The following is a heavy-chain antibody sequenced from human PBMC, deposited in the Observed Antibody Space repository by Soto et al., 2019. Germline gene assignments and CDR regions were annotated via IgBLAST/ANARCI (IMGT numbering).Heavy chain of an antibody. D-gene: IGHD3-3*01. CDR3: ARGQDRYYDFWSGSYYYYYGMDV. Sequence: SGPTLVNPTQTLTLTLTFSGVSLSTIVICVSGIRHPPGKALEWLALIDWDDDKYYSTSLKTRLTISKDTSKNQVVLTMTNMDPVDTATYYCARGQDRYYDFWSGSYYYYYGMDVWGQGTTVTVSS. V-gene: IGHV2-70*01. J-gene: IGHJ6*02. CDR2: IDWDDDK. CDR1: GVSLSTIVIC.